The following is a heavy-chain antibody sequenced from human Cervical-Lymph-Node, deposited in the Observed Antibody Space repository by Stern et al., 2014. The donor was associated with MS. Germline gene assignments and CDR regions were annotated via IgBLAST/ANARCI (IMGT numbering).Heavy chain of an antibody. J-gene: IGHJ6*02. CDR2: IYFSGST. V-gene: IGHV4-59*01. CDR3: ARAPYDFTNWYGMDV. Sequence: QVQLQESGPGLVQPSETLSLTCIVSGGSIRSYYWSWIRQPPGKGLEWIGHIYFSGSTDYNPSLQSRVTMSADISKNQISLRLSSVTAADTAVYYCARAPYDFTNWYGMDVWGQGTTVTVSS. CDR1: GGSIRSYY. D-gene: IGHD1-1*01.